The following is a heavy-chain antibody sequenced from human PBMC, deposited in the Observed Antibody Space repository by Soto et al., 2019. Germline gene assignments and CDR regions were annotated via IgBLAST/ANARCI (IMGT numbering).Heavy chain of an antibody. Sequence: PGGSLRLSCAASGFTFSSYGMHWVRQAPGKGLEWVAVISYDGSNKYYADSVKGRFTISRDNSKNTLYLQMNSLRAEDTAVYYCAKGDPYPDKHPRIDYWGQGTLVTVSS. J-gene: IGHJ4*02. D-gene: IGHD2-15*01. V-gene: IGHV3-30*18. CDR2: ISYDGSNK. CDR3: AKGDPYPDKHPRIDY. CDR1: GFTFSSYG.